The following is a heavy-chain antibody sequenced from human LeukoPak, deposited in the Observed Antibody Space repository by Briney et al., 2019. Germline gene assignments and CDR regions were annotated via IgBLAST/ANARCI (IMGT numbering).Heavy chain of an antibody. J-gene: IGHJ4*02. D-gene: IGHD3-22*01. V-gene: IGHV3-74*01. CDR2: INSDGIST. Sequence: PGGSLRLSCAASGFTFSSYWMHWVRQAPGKGLVWVSRINSDGISTSYADSVKGRFTISRDNAKNTLYLQMNSLRVEDTAVYYCVREYYDRSGYYDYWGQGTLVTVSS. CDR1: GFTFSSYW. CDR3: VREYYDRSGYYDY.